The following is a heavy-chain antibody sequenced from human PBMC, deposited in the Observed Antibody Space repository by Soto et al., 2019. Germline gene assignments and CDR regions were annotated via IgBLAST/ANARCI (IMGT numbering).Heavy chain of an antibody. CDR3: ARDRTTIFGPRRETYNWFDP. CDR1: GFTFDDYG. V-gene: IGHV3-20*01. D-gene: IGHD3-3*01. Sequence: PGGSLRLSCAASGFTFDDYGMSWVRQAPGKGLEWVSGINWNGGSTGYADSVKGRFTISRDNAKNSLYLQMNSLRAEDTALYHCARDRTTIFGPRRETYNWFDPWGQGTLVTVSS. J-gene: IGHJ5*02. CDR2: INWNGGST.